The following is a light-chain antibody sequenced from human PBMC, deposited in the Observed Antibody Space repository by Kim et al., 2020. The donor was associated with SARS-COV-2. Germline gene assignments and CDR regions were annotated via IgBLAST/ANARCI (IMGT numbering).Light chain of an antibody. V-gene: IGLV6-57*01. CDR2: EHN. CDR1: MSSFATNQ. CDR3: QSYESNTVV. J-gene: IGLJ2*01. Sequence: RTYPNSSTHPMSSFATNQVQWHHPPPGNPPTIVTYEHNLRPSGFPALFSGSIASSSNSSSLTISGLGTEDEADYYCQSYESNTVVFGEGTQLTVL.